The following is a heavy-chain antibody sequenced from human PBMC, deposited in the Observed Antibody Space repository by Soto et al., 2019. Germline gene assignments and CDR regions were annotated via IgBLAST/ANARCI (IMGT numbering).Heavy chain of an antibody. CDR2: ISAYNGNT. CDR1: GYTFTSYG. Sequence: QVQLVQSGAEVKKPGASVKVSCKASGYTFTSYGISWVRQAPGQGLEWMGWISAYNGNTNYAQKLQGRVTMTTDTATSTAYMELRSLRSDGTAVYYCARSPLVAATPGLWFDPWGQGTLVTVSS. J-gene: IGHJ5*02. D-gene: IGHD2-15*01. CDR3: ARSPLVAATPGLWFDP. V-gene: IGHV1-18*04.